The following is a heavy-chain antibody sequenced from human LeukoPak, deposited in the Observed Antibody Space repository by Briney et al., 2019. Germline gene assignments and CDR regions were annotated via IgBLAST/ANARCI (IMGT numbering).Heavy chain of an antibody. D-gene: IGHD3-22*01. Sequence: SETLSLTCTVSGYSISNGYHWGWIRQPPGKGLEWIGSIYHTGSTYSKPSLKSRVTISVDTSKNQFSLKLTSVTAADTAVYYCARESSGYYVDYWGQGTLVTVSS. CDR1: GYSISNGYH. CDR3: ARESSGYYVDY. J-gene: IGHJ4*02. V-gene: IGHV4-38-2*02. CDR2: IYHTGST.